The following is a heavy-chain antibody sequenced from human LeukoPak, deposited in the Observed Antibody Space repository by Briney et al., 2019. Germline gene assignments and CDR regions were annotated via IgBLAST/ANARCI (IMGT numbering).Heavy chain of an antibody. CDR3: ARFLGKYYYYYMDV. CDR1: GFTFSSYS. CDR2: ISSSSSYI. V-gene: IGHV3-21*01. D-gene: IGHD7-27*01. Sequence: GGSLRLSCAASGFTFSSYSMNWVRQARGKGLEWVSSISSSSSYIYYADSVKGRFTISRDNAKNSLYLQMNSLRAEDTAVYYCARFLGKYYYYYMDVWGKGTTVTVSS. J-gene: IGHJ6*03.